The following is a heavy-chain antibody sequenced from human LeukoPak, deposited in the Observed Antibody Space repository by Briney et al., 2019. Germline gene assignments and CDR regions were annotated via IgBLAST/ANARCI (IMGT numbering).Heavy chain of an antibody. J-gene: IGHJ4*02. CDR1: GYTFTGYY. D-gene: IGHD3-10*01. CDR3: ARSGGSGSYYNPFDY. V-gene: IGHV1-2*04. Sequence: GASVKVSCKASGYTFTGYYMHWVRQAPGQGLEGMGWINPNSGGTNYAQKFQGWVTMTRDTSISTAYMELSRLRSDDTAVYYCARSGGSGSYYNPFDYWGQGTLVTVSS. CDR2: INPNSGGT.